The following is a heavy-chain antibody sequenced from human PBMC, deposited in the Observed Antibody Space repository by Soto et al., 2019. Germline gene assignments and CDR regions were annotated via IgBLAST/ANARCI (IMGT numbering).Heavy chain of an antibody. CDR1: GFTFSSYA. Sequence: PGGSLRLSCAASGFTFSSYAMAWVRQAPGEGLEWVSAISGSGGSTYYADSVKGRFTISRDNSKNTLYLQMNSLRAEDKAVYYCAKTGNIVVVTADKNWFDPWGQGTLVTVSS. CDR2: ISGSGGST. D-gene: IGHD2-2*01. V-gene: IGHV3-23*01. J-gene: IGHJ5*02. CDR3: AKTGNIVVVTADKNWFDP.